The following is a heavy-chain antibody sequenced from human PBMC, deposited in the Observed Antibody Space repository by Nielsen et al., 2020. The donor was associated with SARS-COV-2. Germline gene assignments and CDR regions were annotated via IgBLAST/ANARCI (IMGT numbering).Heavy chain of an antibody. D-gene: IGHD3-22*01. CDR1: GYTFTKYG. CDR2: ISGNSGSA. J-gene: IGHJ5*02. V-gene: IGHV1-18*04. Sequence: ASVKVSCKASGYTFTKYGISWVRQAPGQGLEWMGWISGNSGSAKYVKKFLGRVIMTTDTSTSTAYLEVRSLRSDDTAVYYCASSAPPSGFNWFDPWGQGTLVTVSS. CDR3: ASSAPPSGFNWFDP.